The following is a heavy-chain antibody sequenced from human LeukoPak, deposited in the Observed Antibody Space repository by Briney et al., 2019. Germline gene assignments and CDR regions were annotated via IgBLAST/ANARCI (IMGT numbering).Heavy chain of an antibody. D-gene: IGHD1-26*01. V-gene: IGHV1-2*02. CDR3: ARPPPASGSDVGEYFQH. J-gene: IGHJ1*01. CDR2: INPKGGDT. Sequence: VASVKVSCQPSGYTFTGYYMHWVRQAPGQGLEWVGWINPKGGDTNYAQYFQGRVTMTRDTSTGTLYMELNSRRSEDTAVYYCARPPPASGSDVGEYFQHWGQGTLVTVSS. CDR1: GYTFTGYY.